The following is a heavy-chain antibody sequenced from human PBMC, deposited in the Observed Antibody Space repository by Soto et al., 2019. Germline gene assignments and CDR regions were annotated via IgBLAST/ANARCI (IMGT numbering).Heavy chain of an antibody. J-gene: IGHJ4*02. V-gene: IGHV4-4*02. CDR2: VFHTGDT. D-gene: IGHD7-27*01. CDR3: ARKAWVRFDY. CDR1: GDSISSSVW. Sequence: SETLSLTCAVSGDSISSSVWWTWVRQPPGKGLEWIGEVFHTGDTHFNPSLRSRVAMSVDKSTNEFSLKVTSVTAADTAIYYCARKAWVRFDYWGQGALVTVSS.